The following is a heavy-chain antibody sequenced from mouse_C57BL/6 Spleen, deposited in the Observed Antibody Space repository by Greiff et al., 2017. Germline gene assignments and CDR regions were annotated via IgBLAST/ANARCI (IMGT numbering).Heavy chain of an antibody. CDR2: IDPENGDT. CDR3: TPDGSNWYFDV. Sequence: VQLQQSGAELVRPGASVKLSCTASGFNIKDDYMHWVKQRPEQGLEWIGWIDPENGDTEYASKFQGKATITADTSSNTAYLQLSSLTSEDTAVYYCTPDGSNWYFDVWGTGTTVTVSS. D-gene: IGHD1-1*01. J-gene: IGHJ1*03. V-gene: IGHV14-4*01. CDR1: GFNIKDDY.